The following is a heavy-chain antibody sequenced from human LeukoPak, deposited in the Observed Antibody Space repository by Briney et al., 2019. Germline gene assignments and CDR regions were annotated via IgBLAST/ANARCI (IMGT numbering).Heavy chain of an antibody. J-gene: IGHJ4*02. Sequence: GGSLRLSSAASGFTFDDYAMHWVRQAPGKGLEWVSGISWNSGSIGYADSVKGRFTISRDNAKNSLYLQMNSLRAEDMALYYCAKAAYSGSQGWIDYWGQGTLVTVSS. CDR1: GFTFDDYA. CDR2: ISWNSGSI. CDR3: AKAAYSGSQGWIDY. V-gene: IGHV3-9*03. D-gene: IGHD1-26*01.